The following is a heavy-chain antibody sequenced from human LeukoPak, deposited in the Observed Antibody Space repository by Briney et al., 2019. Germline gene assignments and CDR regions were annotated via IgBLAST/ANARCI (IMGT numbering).Heavy chain of an antibody. D-gene: IGHD6-19*01. Sequence: GASVKVSCKASGYTFTSYYMHWVRQAPGQGLEWMGWINPNSGGTNYAQKFQGRVTMTRDTSISTAYMELSRLRSDDTAVYYCARIAVAGSRAYFDYWGQGTLVTVSS. CDR3: ARIAVAGSRAYFDY. CDR1: GYTFTSYY. V-gene: IGHV1-2*02. J-gene: IGHJ4*02. CDR2: INPNSGGT.